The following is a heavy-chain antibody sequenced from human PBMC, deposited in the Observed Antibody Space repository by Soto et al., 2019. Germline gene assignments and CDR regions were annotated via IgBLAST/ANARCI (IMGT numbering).Heavy chain of an antibody. Sequence: QVQLQQWGAGLLKPSETLSLTCAVYGGSFSGYYWTWLRQPPGTGLEWIGEINHSGSTNYNPSLKSRVTLPVDTSKNQFSLKLTSVTAADPAVYYCARDKITGLFDYWGQGTLVTVSS. CDR2: INHSGST. D-gene: IGHD2-8*02. CDR1: GGSFSGYY. V-gene: IGHV4-34*01. CDR3: ARDKITGLFDY. J-gene: IGHJ4*02.